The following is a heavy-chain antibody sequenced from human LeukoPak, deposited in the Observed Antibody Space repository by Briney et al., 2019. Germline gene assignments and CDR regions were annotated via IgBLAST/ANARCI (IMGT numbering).Heavy chain of an antibody. CDR1: GYSISSGYY. J-gene: IGHJ4*02. D-gene: IGHD6-19*01. Sequence: SETLSLTCAVSGYSISSGYYWGWIRQPPGKGLEWIGSIYHSGSTNYSPSLKSRVTILVDTSKKQFSLKLSSVTATDTAVYYCAGEVDGLSRHFDYWGQGTLVTVSS. CDR2: IYHSGST. V-gene: IGHV4-38-2*02. CDR3: AGEVDGLSRHFDY.